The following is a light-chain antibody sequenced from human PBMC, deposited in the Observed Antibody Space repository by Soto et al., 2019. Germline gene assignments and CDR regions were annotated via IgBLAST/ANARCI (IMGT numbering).Light chain of an antibody. V-gene: IGLV2-14*03. CDR3: TSYTSRDTGV. CDR1: SSDVGRHNY. Sequence: QSLLTQPASVSLSPGQSITISCTVTSSDVGRHNYVSWYQQHPGKAPKLMIYDVSNPPSEVSNRFSGSKYGTTASLTMSGLEAEEEADYYCTSYTSRDTGVFGTATKVTVL. J-gene: IGLJ1*01. CDR2: DVS.